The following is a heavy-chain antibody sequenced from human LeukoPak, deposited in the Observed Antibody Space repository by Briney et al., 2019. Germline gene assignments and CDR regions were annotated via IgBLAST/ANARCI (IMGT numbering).Heavy chain of an antibody. J-gene: IGHJ4*02. D-gene: IGHD6-13*01. CDR2: ITPRGGST. CDR3: ATRGDGSSYIDY. CDR1: GYPHY. Sequence: ASVKVSCKAFGYPHYMLWVRQSPGQGLVWMGIITPRGGSTDYAKKLRGRITMTRNTSTSTVYMELSSLTSEDTAMYYCATRGDGSSYIDYWGQGTLVTVSP. V-gene: IGHV1-46*04.